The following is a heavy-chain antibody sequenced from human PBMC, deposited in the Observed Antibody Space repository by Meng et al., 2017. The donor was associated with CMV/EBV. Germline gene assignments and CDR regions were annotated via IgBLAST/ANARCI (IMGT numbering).Heavy chain of an antibody. CDR2: IIPIFGTA. V-gene: IGHV1-69*05. Sequence: SVKVSCKASGGTFSSYDISWVRQAPGQGLEWMGGIIPIFGTANYAQKFQGRVTITTDESTSTAYMELSSLRSEDTAVYYCARDRAGRITIFGVVQGGGMDVWGQGTTVTVSS. CDR3: ARDRAGRITIFGVVQGGGMDV. CDR1: GGTFSSYD. J-gene: IGHJ6*02. D-gene: IGHD3-3*01.